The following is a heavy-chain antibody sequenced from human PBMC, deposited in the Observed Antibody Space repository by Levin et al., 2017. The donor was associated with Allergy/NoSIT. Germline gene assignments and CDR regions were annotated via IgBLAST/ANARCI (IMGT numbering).Heavy chain of an antibody. D-gene: IGHD6-13*01. CDR2: IKSEADGGAT. CDR1: EFTVTNAW. Sequence: GGSLRLSCAASEFTVTNAWLMWVRQAPRKGLEWLGRIKSEADGGATDYAAPLKGTFTISRDNSATTLYLQMRSLKTEDTAVYYCTTSAYSSKWSVHFWGRGTLVTVSA. J-gene: IGHJ4*02. V-gene: IGHV3-15*01. CDR3: TTSAYSSKWSVHF.